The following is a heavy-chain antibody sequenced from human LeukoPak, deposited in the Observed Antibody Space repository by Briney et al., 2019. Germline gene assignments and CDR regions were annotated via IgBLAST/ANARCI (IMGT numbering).Heavy chain of an antibody. J-gene: IGHJ4*02. D-gene: IGHD3-22*01. Sequence: SETLSLACTVSGGSISRYYWSWIRQPPGKGLEWIGYIYYSGSTNCNPSLKSRVTISVDTSKNQFSLKLSSVTAADTAVYYCARDNPHYYDSSGYSWGQGTLVTVSS. CDR1: GGSISRYY. CDR3: ARDNPHYYDSSGYS. V-gene: IGHV4-59*12. CDR2: IYYSGST.